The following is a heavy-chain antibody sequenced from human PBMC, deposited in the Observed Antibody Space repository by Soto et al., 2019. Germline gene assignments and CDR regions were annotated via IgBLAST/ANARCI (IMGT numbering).Heavy chain of an antibody. CDR1: GGSISSNSYY. CDR3: GRQYYGSESYRNFDY. Sequence: SETLSLTCTVSGGSISSNSYYWGWIRQPPGKGLEWIGSIYYNGDTYYNPSLKSRVTISVDTSKIQFSLKLGSVTAADTAVYYCGRQYYGSESYRNFDYWGQGALDTVSS. D-gene: IGHD3-10*01. CDR2: IYYNGDT. J-gene: IGHJ4*02. V-gene: IGHV4-39*01.